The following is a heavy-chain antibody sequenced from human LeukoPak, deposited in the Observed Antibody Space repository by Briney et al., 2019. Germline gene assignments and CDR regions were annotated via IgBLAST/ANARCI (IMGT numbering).Heavy chain of an antibody. CDR3: ARVGIYGDYNRYFDY. CDR1: GFTFDDCG. CDR2: INWNGGSI. J-gene: IGHJ4*02. Sequence: GGSLRLSCAASGFTFDDCGMSWVRQPPGKGLEWVSGINWNGGSIGYADSVKGRFTISRDNAKNSLYLQMNSLRAEDTALYYCARVGIYGDYNRYFDYWGQGILVTVSS. D-gene: IGHD4-17*01. V-gene: IGHV3-20*04.